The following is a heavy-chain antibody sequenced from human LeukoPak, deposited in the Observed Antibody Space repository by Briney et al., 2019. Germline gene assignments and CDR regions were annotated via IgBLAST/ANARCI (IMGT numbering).Heavy chain of an antibody. D-gene: IGHD3-22*01. CDR1: GFTLSTYA. CDR3: ARETFYYDNTGHYYSAFEDY. V-gene: IGHV3-23*01. Sequence: GGSLRLSCAASGFTLSTYAMSWVRQTPGKGLEWVAATSSSDAGTYHADSVRGRFTISRDNAKNSLYLQMNSLRAEDTAVYYCARETFYYDNTGHYYSAFEDYWGQGTLVTVSS. CDR2: TSSSDAGT. J-gene: IGHJ4*02.